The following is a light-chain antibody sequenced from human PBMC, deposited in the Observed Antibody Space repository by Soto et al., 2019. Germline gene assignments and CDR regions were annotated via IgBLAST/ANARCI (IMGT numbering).Light chain of an antibody. Sequence: EIVLTQSPGTLSLSQREKTTLXXRASQSGSSDDLAWYQQQPGQAPRLXIFGASNRATGIPDRFSGSGAGTDFTLTISRLEPEDFVVYYCQHYGTSPGTFGQGTRLEIK. CDR1: QSGSSDD. J-gene: IGKJ5*01. CDR2: GAS. V-gene: IGKV3-20*01. CDR3: QHYGTSPGT.